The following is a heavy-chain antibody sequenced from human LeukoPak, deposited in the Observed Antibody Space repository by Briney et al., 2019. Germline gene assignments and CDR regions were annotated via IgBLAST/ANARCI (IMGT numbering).Heavy chain of an antibody. CDR1: GFTFSSYD. CDR3: AREKDRVFDY. CDR2: LWYDGSNT. J-gene: IGHJ4*02. D-gene: IGHD1-14*01. Sequence: GGSLRLSCLVSGFTFSSYDMHWVRQAPGKGLEWVAVLWYDGSNTYYADSVKGRFTISRDNSKNTLYLQMNSLRAEDTAVYYCAREKDRVFDYWGQGTLVTVSS. V-gene: IGHV3-33*08.